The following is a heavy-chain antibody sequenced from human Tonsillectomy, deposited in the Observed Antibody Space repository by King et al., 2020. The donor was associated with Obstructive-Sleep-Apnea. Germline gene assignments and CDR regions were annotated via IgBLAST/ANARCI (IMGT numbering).Heavy chain of an antibody. V-gene: IGHV2-5*01. CDR1: GFSLNTNGVG. J-gene: IGHJ4*02. Sequence: TLKESGPTLVKPPQTLTLTCTFSGFSLNTNGVGVGWIRQPPGQALEWLALVLWNDDKRYSPSLRSRLTIIRDTSRNQVVLTVTDMDPDDTATYFCAHRRHYFESGSYYNGGFDYWGQGTLVTVSS. CDR3: AHRRHYFESGSYYNGGFDY. D-gene: IGHD3-10*01. CDR2: VLWNDDK.